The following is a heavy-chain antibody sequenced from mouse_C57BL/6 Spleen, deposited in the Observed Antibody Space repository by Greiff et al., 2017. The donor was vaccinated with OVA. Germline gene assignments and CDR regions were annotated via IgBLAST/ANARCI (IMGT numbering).Heavy chain of an antibody. J-gene: IGHJ2*01. CDR3: ARWGSSGYFDD. Sequence: QVQLQQPGAELVMPGASVKLSCKASGYTFTSYWMHWVKQRPGQGLEWIGEIDPSDSYTNYNQKFKGKSTLTVDKSSSTAYMQLSSLTSEDSAVYYCARWGSSGYFDDWGQGTTLTVSS. D-gene: IGHD3-2*02. V-gene: IGHV1-69*01. CDR2: IDPSDSYT. CDR1: GYTFTSYW.